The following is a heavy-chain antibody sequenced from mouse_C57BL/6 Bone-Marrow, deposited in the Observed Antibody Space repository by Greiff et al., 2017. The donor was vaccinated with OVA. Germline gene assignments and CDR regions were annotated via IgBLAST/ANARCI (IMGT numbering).Heavy chain of an antibody. CDR2: IYPGDGDT. CDR1: GYAFSSYW. Sequence: QVQLQQSGAELVKPGASVKISCKASGYAFSSYWMNWVKQRPGKGLAWIGQIYPGDGDTNYNGKFKGKATLTADKSSSTAYMQLSSLTSEDSAVYFCARWYYGYDVAWFAYWGQGTLVTVSA. D-gene: IGHD2-2*01. J-gene: IGHJ3*01. V-gene: IGHV1-80*01. CDR3: ARWYYGYDVAWFAY.